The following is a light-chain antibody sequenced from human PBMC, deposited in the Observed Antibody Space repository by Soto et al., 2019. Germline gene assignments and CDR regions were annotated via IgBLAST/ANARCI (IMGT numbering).Light chain of an antibody. V-gene: IGLV3-1*01. Sequence: SYELTQPPSVSVSPGQTASITCSGDKLGDKYACWYQQKPGQSPVLVIYQDSKRPSGIPERFSGSQSGTSATLGITGLQTGDEADYYCGTWDSSLSAVFGGGTKLTVL. J-gene: IGLJ2*01. CDR3: GTWDSSLSAV. CDR2: QDS. CDR1: KLGDKY.